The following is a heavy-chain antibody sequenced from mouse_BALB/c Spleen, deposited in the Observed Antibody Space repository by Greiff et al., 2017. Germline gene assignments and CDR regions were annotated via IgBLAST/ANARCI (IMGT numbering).Heavy chain of an antibody. CDR3: ARDYYGYSYAMDY. Sequence: VQLQESGPGLVAPSQSLSITCTVSGFSLTSYGVHWVRQPPGKGLEWLGVIWAGGSTNYNSALMSRLSISKDNSKSQVFLKMNSLQTDDTAMYYCARDYYGYSYAMDYWGQGTSVTVSS. CDR2: IWAGGST. V-gene: IGHV2-9*02. J-gene: IGHJ4*01. D-gene: IGHD1-2*01. CDR1: GFSLTSYG.